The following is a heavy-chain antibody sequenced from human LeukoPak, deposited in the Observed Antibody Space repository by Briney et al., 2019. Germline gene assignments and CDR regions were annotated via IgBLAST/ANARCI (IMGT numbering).Heavy chain of an antibody. J-gene: IGHJ4*02. V-gene: IGHV4-59*01. Sequence: SETLSLTCTVSGGSISSYYWSWIRQPPGKGLEWIGYIYYSGSTNYNPSLKSRVTISVDTSKNQFSLKLSSVTAADTAVYYCARAPNWNYAENYYFDSWGQGTLVTVSS. CDR2: IYYSGST. D-gene: IGHD1-7*01. CDR1: GGSISSYY. CDR3: ARAPNWNYAENYYFDS.